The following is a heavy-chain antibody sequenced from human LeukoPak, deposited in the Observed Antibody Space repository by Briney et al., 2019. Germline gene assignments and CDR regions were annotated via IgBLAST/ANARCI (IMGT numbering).Heavy chain of an antibody. CDR1: GGSINSYY. V-gene: IGHV4-59*08. D-gene: IGHD3-9*01. J-gene: IGHJ4*02. CDR2: IHYTGST. Sequence: SETLSLTCTVSGGSINSYYWSWIRQPPGKGLECIGYIHYTGSTNYNPSLKSRVTISVDTSKSQFSLKLTSVTAADTAVYYCARHGGGNYDILTGYVFFPYWGQGTLVTVSS. CDR3: ARHGGGNYDILTGYVFFPY.